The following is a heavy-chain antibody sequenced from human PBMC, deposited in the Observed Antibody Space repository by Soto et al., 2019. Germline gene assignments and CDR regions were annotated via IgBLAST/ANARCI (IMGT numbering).Heavy chain of an antibody. J-gene: IGHJ3*02. V-gene: IGHV1-2*02. Sequence: QLHLVQSGAVVKKPGASVTVSCSASGYPVTAYYMHWVRQAPGRGLEWMGGINPATGAAKYTQTFQGRVTLARDTSTGTGFMELGGLTSEGPALFYWARGGGVGVAGSAAFDMWGQGTLVTVSS. CDR2: INPATGAA. CDR3: ARGGGVGVAGSAAFDM. CDR1: GYPVTAYY. D-gene: IGHD3-3*01.